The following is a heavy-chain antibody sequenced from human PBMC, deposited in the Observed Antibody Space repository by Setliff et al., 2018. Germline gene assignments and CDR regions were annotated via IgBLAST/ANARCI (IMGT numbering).Heavy chain of an antibody. V-gene: IGHV4-39*01. CDR3: ARSPSSGAYWNPRPFYSDY. CDR1: GGSISTSSY. Sequence: SETLSLTCTVSGGSISTSSYWGWIRQPPGKGLEWIGSIYYSGTTYYNPSLKSRVTISVDTSKNQFSLKLDSVTAADTALYYCARSPSSGAYWNPRPFYSDYWARGTLVTVSS. CDR2: IYYSGTT. J-gene: IGHJ4*02. D-gene: IGHD1-26*01.